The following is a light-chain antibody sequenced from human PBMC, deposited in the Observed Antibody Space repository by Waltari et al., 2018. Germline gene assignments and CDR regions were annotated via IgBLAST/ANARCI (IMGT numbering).Light chain of an antibody. CDR2: GKN. J-gene: IGLJ2*01. CDR3: NSRDSSGNPVV. V-gene: IGLV3-19*01. Sequence: SSELTQDPAVSVALGQTVRITCQGDRLRSYYASWYQQKPGQAPVLVIYGKNNRPSGIPDRFSGSSSGNTASVTITGAQAEDEADYYCNSRDSSGNPVVFGGGTKLTVL. CDR1: RLRSYY.